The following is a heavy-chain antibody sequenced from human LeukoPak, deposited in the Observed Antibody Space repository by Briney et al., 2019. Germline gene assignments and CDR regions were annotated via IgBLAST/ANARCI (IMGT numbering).Heavy chain of an antibody. J-gene: IGHJ4*02. Sequence: SETLSLTCTVSGGSISSSIYYWGWIRQPPGKGLEWIGNIYYRGNTYYNPSLKSRVTISVDTSKNQFSLRLSSVTAADTAVYYCARFLDSSGWYDYWGQGTLVTVSS. V-gene: IGHV4-39*01. CDR2: IYYRGNT. CDR1: GGSISSSIYY. CDR3: ARFLDSSGWYDY. D-gene: IGHD6-19*01.